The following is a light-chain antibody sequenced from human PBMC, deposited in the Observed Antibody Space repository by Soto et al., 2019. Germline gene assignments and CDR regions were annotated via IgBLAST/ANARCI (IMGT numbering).Light chain of an antibody. CDR2: EGS. J-gene: IGLJ2*01. CDR1: SCDVGSYNL. CDR3: CSYAARVV. Sequence: QSVLTQPASVSGSPGQSITISCTGTSCDVGSYNLVSWYQQHPGKAPKLMIYEGSKRPSGVSNRFSGSKSGNTASLTISGLQAEDEADYYCCSYAARVVFGGGTKLTVL. V-gene: IGLV2-23*01.